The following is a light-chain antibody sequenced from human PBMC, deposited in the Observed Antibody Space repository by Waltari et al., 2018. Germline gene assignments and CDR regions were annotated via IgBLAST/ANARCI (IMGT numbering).Light chain of an antibody. J-gene: IGKJ2*01. CDR1: QSVNVNY. CDR3: QQYGDGSFT. V-gene: IGKV3-20*01. Sequence: EIVLTQSPGTLSLSPGERATLSCRASQSVNVNYLAWYQQKFGQTPRLLIYGASNRAAGIPDRFSGSGSGTDFYLTISRLEPEDSAVYYCQQYGDGSFTFGQGTKLEI. CDR2: GAS.